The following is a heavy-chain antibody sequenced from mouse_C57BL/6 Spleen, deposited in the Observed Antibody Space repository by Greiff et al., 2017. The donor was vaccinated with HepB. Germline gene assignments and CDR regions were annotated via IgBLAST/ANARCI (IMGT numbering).Heavy chain of an antibody. CDR2: IYPGSGST. D-gene: IGHD1-1*01. V-gene: IGHV1-55*01. CDR1: GYTFTSYW. CDR3: TRPTATVVAYYAMDY. J-gene: IGHJ4*01. Sequence: QVQLQQPGAELVKPGASVNMSCKASGYTFTSYWITWVKQRPGQGLEWIGDIYPGSGSTNYNEKFKSKATLTVDTSSGTAYMKLNSQTYEESADYYCTRPTATVVAYYAMDYWGQGTSVTVSS.